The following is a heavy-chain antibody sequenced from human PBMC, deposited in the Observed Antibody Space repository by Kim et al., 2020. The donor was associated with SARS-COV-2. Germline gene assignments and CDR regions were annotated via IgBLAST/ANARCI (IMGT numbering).Heavy chain of an antibody. Sequence: SVKVSCKASGGTFSSFAISWVRQTPGQGLEWMGGIIPVFTKANYAQKFKGRITITADESTSTAYMELSSLRSEDTAGYYCARGWSPGGDDSGNYYAYWGQGTLVTVSS. V-gene: IGHV1-69*13. CDR2: IIPVFTKA. D-gene: IGHD3-10*01. CDR1: GGTFSSFA. J-gene: IGHJ4*02. CDR3: ARGWSPGGDDSGNYYAY.